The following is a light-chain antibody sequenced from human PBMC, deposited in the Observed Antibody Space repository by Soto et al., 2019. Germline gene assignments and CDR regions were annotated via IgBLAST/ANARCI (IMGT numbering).Light chain of an antibody. V-gene: IGKV3-15*01. J-gene: IGKJ2*01. CDR3: HQYYSFPYT. CDR2: GAS. Sequence: IVMTQSPGTLSVSPGERATLSCRASQNIGNKVGWYQQKPGQAPRLLIYGASTRATGIPVRFSGSGSGTEFTLTITSLQAEDVAVYYCHQYYSFPYTFGQGTKVDIK. CDR1: QNIGNK.